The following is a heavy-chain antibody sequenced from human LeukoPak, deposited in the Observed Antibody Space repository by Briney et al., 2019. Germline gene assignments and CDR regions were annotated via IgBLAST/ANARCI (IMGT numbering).Heavy chain of an antibody. V-gene: IGHV1-46*01. CDR3: ARGGGAIVGATTDY. CDR2: INPSGGST. J-gene: IGHJ4*02. Sequence: ASVKVSRKASGYTFTSYYMHWVRQAPGQGLEWMGIINPSGGSTSYAQKFQGRVTMTRDMSTSTVYMELSRLRSDDTAVYYCARGGGAIVGATTDYWGQGTLVTVSS. CDR1: GYTFTSYY. D-gene: IGHD1-26*01.